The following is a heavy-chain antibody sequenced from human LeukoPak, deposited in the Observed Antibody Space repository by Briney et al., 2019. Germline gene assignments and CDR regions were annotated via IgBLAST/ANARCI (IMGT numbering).Heavy chain of an antibody. CDR2: INHSEAT. CDR3: AREAQYCSGGSCYGGYFQH. D-gene: IGHD2-15*01. J-gene: IGHJ1*01. V-gene: IGHV4-34*01. CDR1: GGSFSGYY. Sequence: SETLFLTCAVYGGSFSGYYWSWIRQSPGKGLEWIGEINHSEATDYNPSFKSRVTISVDTSKNQFSLKLSSVTAADTAVYYCAREAQYCSGGSCYGGYFQHWGQGTLVTVSS.